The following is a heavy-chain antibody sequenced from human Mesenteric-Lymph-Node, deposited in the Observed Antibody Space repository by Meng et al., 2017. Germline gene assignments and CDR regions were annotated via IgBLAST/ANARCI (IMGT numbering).Heavy chain of an antibody. J-gene: IGHJ4*02. CDR3: ARVDSSSGPFDY. D-gene: IGHD6-6*01. CDR2: IYTSGST. Sequence: SETLSLTCTVSGGSISSYYWSWIRQPAGKGLEWIGRIYTSGSTNYNPSLKSRVTISVDTSKNQFSLKLSSVTAADTAVYYCARVDSSSGPFDYWGQGTLVTVSS. V-gene: IGHV4-4*07. CDR1: GGSISSYY.